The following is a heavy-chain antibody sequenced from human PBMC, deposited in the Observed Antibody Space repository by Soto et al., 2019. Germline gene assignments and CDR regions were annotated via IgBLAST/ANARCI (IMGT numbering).Heavy chain of an antibody. D-gene: IGHD2-15*01. J-gene: IGHJ4*02. CDR2: INPSGGST. V-gene: IGHV1-46*01. CDR3: ARGYCSGGTCYNFDY. Sequence: ASVKVSCKASGYIFTSYYMHWVRQAPGQGLERMGIINPSGGSTSYTQKFQGRVTMTRDTSTSIVYMELSSLRSEDTAVYYCARGYCSGGTCYNFDYWGQGTLVTVSS. CDR1: GYIFTSYY.